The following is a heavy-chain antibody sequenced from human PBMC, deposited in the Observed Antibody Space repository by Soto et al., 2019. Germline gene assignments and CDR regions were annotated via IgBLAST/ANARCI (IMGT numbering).Heavy chain of an antibody. J-gene: IGHJ4*02. V-gene: IGHV3-33*01. CDR1: GFMFSNHG. D-gene: IGHD1-1*01. CDR3: VRGDNWNDEAADY. Sequence: QVQLVESGGGVVQPGRSLRLSCAASGFMFSNHGMHWVRQAPGKGLEWVAVIWSDGNNRYYADSVKGRFTISRDNSKNTVYLQMTSLRAEDTAVYYCVRGDNWNDEAADYWGQGTLATVSS. CDR2: IWSDGNNR.